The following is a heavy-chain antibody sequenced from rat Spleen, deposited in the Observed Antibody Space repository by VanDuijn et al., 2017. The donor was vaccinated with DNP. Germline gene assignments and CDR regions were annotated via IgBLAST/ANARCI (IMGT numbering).Heavy chain of an antibody. CDR3: ARRGDGYKYFDK. CDR1: GFTFSKEA. CDR2: ISVGGGNT. J-gene: IGHJ2*01. Sequence: EVRLVESGGGLVQPGRSLKLSCAASGFTFSKEAMAWVRQAPTKGLEWVASISVGGGNTYYRDSVKGRFTISRDNAENTQYLQMDSLRSEDTDTYDCARRGDGYKYFDKWGQGVMVTVSS. D-gene: IGHD4-1*01. V-gene: IGHV5S13*01.